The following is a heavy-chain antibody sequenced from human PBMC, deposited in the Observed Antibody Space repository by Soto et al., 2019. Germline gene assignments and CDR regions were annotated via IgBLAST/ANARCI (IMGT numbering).Heavy chain of an antibody. J-gene: IGHJ6*02. Sequence: SVKVSCKASGGTFSSYAISWVRQAPGQGLEWRGGIIPIFGTANYAQKFQGRVTITADESTSKAYMELRSLRSEDTAVYYCARGRRIVVVPAARDYYYYGMDVWGQGTTVTVSS. CDR3: ARGRRIVVVPAARDYYYYGMDV. CDR2: IIPIFGTA. V-gene: IGHV1-69*13. D-gene: IGHD2-2*01. CDR1: GGTFSSYA.